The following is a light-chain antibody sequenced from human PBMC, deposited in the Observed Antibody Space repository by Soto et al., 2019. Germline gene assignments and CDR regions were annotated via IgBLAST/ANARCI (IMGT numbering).Light chain of an antibody. J-gene: IGKJ3*01. CDR1: QSVSSKY. CDR2: GTS. CDR3: QQYGSSPFT. Sequence: EIVLTQSPGTLSLSPGERATISCRASQSVSSKYLAWYQQKPGQAPRVLIYGTSIRASGVPERFSGGGSGTDFTLTITRLEPEDVAVYYCQQYGSSPFTFGPGTKLDFK. V-gene: IGKV3-20*01.